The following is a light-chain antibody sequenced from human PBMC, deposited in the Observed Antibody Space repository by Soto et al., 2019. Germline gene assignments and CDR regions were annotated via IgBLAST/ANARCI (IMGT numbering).Light chain of an antibody. CDR2: GAS. J-gene: IGKJ1*01. CDR1: QSVSSSH. Sequence: DIVLTQSPGTLSLSPVERATLSCRASQSVSSSHLAWYQQNPGQAPRLLIYGASTRASGIPHRFSGSGSGTDFTLTLSRLEPEDFAVYYCQHYGSSSWTCGQGTKGDIK. V-gene: IGKV3-20*01. CDR3: QHYGSSSWT.